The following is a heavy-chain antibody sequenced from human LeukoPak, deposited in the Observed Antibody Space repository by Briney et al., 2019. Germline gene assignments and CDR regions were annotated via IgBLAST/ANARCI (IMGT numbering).Heavy chain of an antibody. CDR1: GGSFSGYY. V-gene: IGHV4-34*01. Sequence: SETLSVTCAVYGGSFSGYYWSWIRQPPGKGLEWIGEINHSGSTNYNPSLKSRVTISVDTSKNQFSLKLSSVTAADTAVYYCASLNYDILTGYYTGWFDPWGQGTLVTVSS. D-gene: IGHD3-9*01. CDR3: ASLNYDILTGYYTGWFDP. J-gene: IGHJ5*02. CDR2: INHSGST.